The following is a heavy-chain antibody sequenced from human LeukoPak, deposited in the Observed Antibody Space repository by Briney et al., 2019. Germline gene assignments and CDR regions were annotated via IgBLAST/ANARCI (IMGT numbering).Heavy chain of an antibody. J-gene: IGHJ4*02. D-gene: IGHD4-17*01. CDR2: LSYDGSNS. V-gene: IGHV3-30*18. CDR1: GFTFSSFG. Sequence: EGSLRLSCAASGFTFSSFGMHWVRQAPGKGLEWVAVLSYDGSNSFYADSVKGRFTISRDNSKNTLYLQMNSLRPEDTAVYYCAKDASTVTLHADYWGQGTLVTVSS. CDR3: AKDASTVTLHADY.